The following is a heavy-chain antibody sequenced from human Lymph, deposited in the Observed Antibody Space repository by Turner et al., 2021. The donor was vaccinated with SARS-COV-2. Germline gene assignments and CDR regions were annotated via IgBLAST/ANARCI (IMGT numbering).Heavy chain of an antibody. CDR3: ARGRLDSFGGGYYSWFDP. CDR2: IIPILGIA. CDR1: GGTFSSYA. D-gene: IGHD1-26*01. V-gene: IGHV1-69*09. Sequence: QVQLVQSGAEVKKPGSSVKVSCKASGGTFSSYAISWVRQAPGQGLEWMGGIIPILGIANYAQKFQGRVTITADKSTSTAYMELSSLRSEDTAVYYCARGRLDSFGGGYYSWFDPWGQGTLVTVSS. J-gene: IGHJ5*02.